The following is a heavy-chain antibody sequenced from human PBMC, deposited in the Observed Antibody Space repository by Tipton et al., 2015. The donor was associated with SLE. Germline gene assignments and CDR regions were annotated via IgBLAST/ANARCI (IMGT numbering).Heavy chain of an antibody. CDR3: ARVNSRMSHGDYYYNGLDV. CDR2: IFYSGGT. CDR1: GGSISRNY. V-gene: IGHV4-59*01. Sequence: LRLSCTVSGGSISRNYWSWVRQPPGKGLEWIGYIFYSGGTNYNPSLKSRVTISVDMSKKHFSLRLSSVTAADTAVYYCARVNSRMSHGDYYYNGLDVWGQGTTVTVSS. J-gene: IGHJ6*02. D-gene: IGHD2/OR15-2a*01.